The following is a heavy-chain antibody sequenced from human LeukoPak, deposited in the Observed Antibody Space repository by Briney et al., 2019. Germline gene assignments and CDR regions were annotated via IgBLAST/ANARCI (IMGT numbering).Heavy chain of an antibody. CDR2: MNPNSGNT. CDR1: GYTFTDSY. CDR3: ARVDTAMDP. J-gene: IGHJ5*02. Sequence: ASVKVSCKASGYTFTDSYMYWVRLAPGQGLEWMGWMNPNSGNTGYAQKFQGRVTMTRNTSISTAYMELSSLRSEDTAVYYCARVDTAMDPWGQGTLVTVSS. D-gene: IGHD5-18*01. V-gene: IGHV1-8*02.